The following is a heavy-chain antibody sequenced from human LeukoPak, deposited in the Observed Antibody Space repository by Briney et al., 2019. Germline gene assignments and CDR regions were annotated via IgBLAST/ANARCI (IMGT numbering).Heavy chain of an antibody. CDR3: ATLTVRGVINI. CDR1: GFTFSNTW. CDR2: IQSKTDGGTT. Sequence: GGSLRLSCAASGFTFSNTWMNWVRQAPGKGLVWVGRIQSKTDGGTTEYAAPVKGRFTISRDDSKTTLYLQMNSLKTEDTAVYYCATLTVRGVINIWGQGTLVTDSS. V-gene: IGHV3-15*01. J-gene: IGHJ4*02. D-gene: IGHD3-10*01.